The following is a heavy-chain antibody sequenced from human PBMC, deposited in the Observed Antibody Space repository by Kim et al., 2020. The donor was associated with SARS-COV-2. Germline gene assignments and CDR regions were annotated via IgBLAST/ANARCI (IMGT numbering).Heavy chain of an antibody. J-gene: IGHJ5*02. CDR3: ARGITFGGVIVIRRAWFDP. D-gene: IGHD3-16*02. CDR1: GGSVSSGSYY. CDR2: IYYSGST. Sequence: SETLSLTCTVSGGSVSSGSYYWSWIRQTPGKGLEWIGYIYYSGSTNYNPSLKSRVTISVDTSKNQFSLKLSSVTAADTAVYYCARGITFGGVIVIRRAWFDPWGQGTLVTVSS. V-gene: IGHV4-61*01.